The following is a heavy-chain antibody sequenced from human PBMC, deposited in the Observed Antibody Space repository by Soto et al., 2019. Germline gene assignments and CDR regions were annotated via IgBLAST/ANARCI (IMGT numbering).Heavy chain of an antibody. J-gene: IGHJ5*02. CDR3: ARDYDSGSGSYRVPWFDP. V-gene: IGHV3-7*01. CDR1: GFTFSSYW. CDR2: IKQDGSEK. D-gene: IGHD3-10*01. Sequence: EVQLVESGGGLVQPGGSLRLSCAASGFTFSSYWMSWVRQAPGKGLEWVANIKQDGSEKYYVDSVKGRFTISRDNAKNSLYLQMNSLRAEDTAVYYCARDYDSGSGSYRVPWFDPWGQGTLVTVSS.